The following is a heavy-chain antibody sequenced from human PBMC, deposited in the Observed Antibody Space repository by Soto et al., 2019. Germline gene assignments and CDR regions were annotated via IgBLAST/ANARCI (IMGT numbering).Heavy chain of an antibody. CDR1: GFTFSSYW. D-gene: IGHD3-3*01. CDR3: GRGGYDLWSGYYADAFDI. Sequence: GGSLRLSCAASGFTFSSYWMSWVRQAPGKGLEWVANIKQDGSEKYYVDSVKGRFTISRDKAKNSLYLQMNSLSAEDTAVYYCGRGGYDLWSGYYADAFDIWGQGTMVTVSS. V-gene: IGHV3-7*01. CDR2: IKQDGSEK. J-gene: IGHJ3*02.